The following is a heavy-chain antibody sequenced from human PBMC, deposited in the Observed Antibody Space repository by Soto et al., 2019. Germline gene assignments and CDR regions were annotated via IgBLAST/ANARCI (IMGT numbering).Heavy chain of an antibody. CDR1: GYSFTNSW. D-gene: IGHD3-22*01. V-gene: IGHV5-51*01. CDR3: ARQAPNYYDSSGYPDY. CDR2: IYPGDSDT. J-gene: IGHJ4*02. Sequence: EVQLVQSGAAVKKPGESLKISCKGSGYSFTNSWIAWVRQMPGKGLEWMGIIYPGDSDTRYSPSFQGQVTISADKSITTAYLQWSSLRASYTAMYYCARQAPNYYDSSGYPDYWGQGTLVTVSS.